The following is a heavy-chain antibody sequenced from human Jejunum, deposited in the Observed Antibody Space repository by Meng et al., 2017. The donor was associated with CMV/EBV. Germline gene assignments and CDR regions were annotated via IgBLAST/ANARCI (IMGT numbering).Heavy chain of an antibody. CDR1: GYTFTGYY. CDR3: ARARPYLNWFDP. Sequence: KAYGYTFTGYYMHWVRQAPGQGLEWMGWINPNSGGTNYALKFQGRVTMTRDTSISTAYVELNRLRSDDTAIYYCARARPYLNWFDPWGQGTLVTV. D-gene: IGHD2-8*01. V-gene: IGHV1-2*02. CDR2: INPNSGGT. J-gene: IGHJ5*02.